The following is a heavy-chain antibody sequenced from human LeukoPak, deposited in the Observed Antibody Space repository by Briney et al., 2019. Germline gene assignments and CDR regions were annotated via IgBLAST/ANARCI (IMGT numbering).Heavy chain of an antibody. CDR2: IYYSGST. Sequence: SGGSXXSSSYYWGWIRQPPGKGLEWIGSIYYSGSTYYNPSLKSRVTISVDTSKNQFSLKLSSVTAADTAVYYCASYYDPEYYFDYWGQGTLVTVSS. V-gene: IGHV4-39*01. J-gene: IGHJ4*02. CDR3: ASYYDPEYYFDY. D-gene: IGHD3-22*01. CDR1: GGSXXSSSYY.